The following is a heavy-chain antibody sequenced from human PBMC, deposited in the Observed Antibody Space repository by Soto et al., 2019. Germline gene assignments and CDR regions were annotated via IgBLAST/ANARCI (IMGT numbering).Heavy chain of an antibody. CDR2: VYYTGTT. V-gene: IGHV4-59*08. D-gene: IGHD3-22*01. J-gene: IGHJ5*02. CDR1: GGSIDSYY. Sequence: SETLSLICTVSGGSIDSYYWTWIRQPPGKGLEWIGYVYYTGTTTYSPSLKSRVTISVDTSMNQISLKLSSVTAADTAFYYCARLGGYYQSLDTWGQGTLVTVSS. CDR3: ARLGGYYQSLDT.